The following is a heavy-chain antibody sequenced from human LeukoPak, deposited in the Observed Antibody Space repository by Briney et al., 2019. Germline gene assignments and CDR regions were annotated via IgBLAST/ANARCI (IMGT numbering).Heavy chain of an antibody. V-gene: IGHV3-64D*06. CDR2: ISSNGGNT. J-gene: IGHJ4*02. CDR1: GFTFSSSA. D-gene: IGHD6-13*01. Sequence: GGSLRLSCSASGFTFSSSAMHWVRQAPGKGLEYVSTISSNGGNTYYADSVKGRFTISRDNSRNTLYLQMSSLRPEDTAIYYCKSSPTSRIDSWGQGTLVTVSS. CDR3: KSSPTSRIDS.